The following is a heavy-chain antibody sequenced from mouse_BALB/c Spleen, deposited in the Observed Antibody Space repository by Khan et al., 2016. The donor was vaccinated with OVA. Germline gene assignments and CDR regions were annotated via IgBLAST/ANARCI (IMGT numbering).Heavy chain of an antibody. V-gene: IGHV2-6-7*01. D-gene: IGHD2-2*01. CDR3: ARDEGYDFAWFAY. Sequence: VHLVESGPGLVAPSQSLSITCTVSGFSLTGYGVNWVRQPPGKGLEWLGMIWGDGSTDYNSALKSRLSISKDNSKSQVFLKMNSLQTDDTARYYCARDEGYDFAWFAYWGQGTLVTVSA. J-gene: IGHJ3*01. CDR1: GFSLTGYG. CDR2: IWGDGST.